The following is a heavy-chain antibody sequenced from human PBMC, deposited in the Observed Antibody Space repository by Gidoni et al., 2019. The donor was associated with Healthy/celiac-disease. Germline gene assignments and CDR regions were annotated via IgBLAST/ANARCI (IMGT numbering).Heavy chain of an antibody. D-gene: IGHD6-19*01. V-gene: IGHV4-34*01. J-gene: IGHJ6*02. Sequence: QVQLQQWGAGLLKPSETLSLTCAVYGGSFSGYYWSWIRQPPGKGLEWIGEINHSGSTNYNPSLKSRVTISVDTSKNQFSLKLSSVTAADTAVYYCARGRGRSGKYGMDVWGQGTTVTVSS. CDR1: GGSFSGYY. CDR3: ARGRGRSGKYGMDV. CDR2: INHSGST.